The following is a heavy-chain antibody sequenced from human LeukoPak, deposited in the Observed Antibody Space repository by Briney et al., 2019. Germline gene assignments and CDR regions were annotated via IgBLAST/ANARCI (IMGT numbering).Heavy chain of an antibody. Sequence: GGSLRLSCVASRFMFSDYIMNWVRQAPGKGLEWVSSISSHGNYICYGDSVKGRFTISRDNSRSTLYLQMNSLRPEDTAIYYCAREGYYGSGSPPSLYFDYWGQGTLVTVSS. CDR1: RFMFSDYI. CDR3: AREGYYGSGSPPSLYFDY. D-gene: IGHD3-10*01. V-gene: IGHV3-21*01. CDR2: ISSHGNYI. J-gene: IGHJ4*02.